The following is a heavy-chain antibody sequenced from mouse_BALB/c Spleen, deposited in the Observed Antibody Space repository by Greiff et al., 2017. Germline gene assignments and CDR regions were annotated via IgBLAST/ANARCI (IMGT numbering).Heavy chain of an antibody. D-gene: IGHD1-1*01. J-gene: IGHJ3*01. Sequence: EVKLEESGGGLVQPGGSLKLSCAASGFTFSSYTMSWVRQTPEKRLEWVAYISNGGGSTYYPDTVKGRFTISRDNAKNTLYLQMSSLKSEDTAMYYCARETYYGSSPAWFAYWGPGTLVTVSA. CDR3: ARETYYGSSPAWFAY. V-gene: IGHV5-12-2*01. CDR1: GFTFSSYT. CDR2: ISNGGGST.